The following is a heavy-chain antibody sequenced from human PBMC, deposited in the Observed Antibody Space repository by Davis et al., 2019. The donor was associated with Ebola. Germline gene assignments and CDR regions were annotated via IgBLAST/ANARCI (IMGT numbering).Heavy chain of an antibody. V-gene: IGHV1-69*13. CDR1: GGTFSSYA. CDR2: IIPIFGTA. D-gene: IGHD6-19*01. Sequence: SVKVSCKASGGTFSSYAISWVRQAPGQGLEWMGGIIPIFGTANYAQKFQGRVTITADESTSTAYMELSSLRSEDTAVYYCARSRRTGIAVAGNYYYYYGMDVWGQGTTVTVSS. J-gene: IGHJ6*02. CDR3: ARSRRTGIAVAGNYYYYYGMDV.